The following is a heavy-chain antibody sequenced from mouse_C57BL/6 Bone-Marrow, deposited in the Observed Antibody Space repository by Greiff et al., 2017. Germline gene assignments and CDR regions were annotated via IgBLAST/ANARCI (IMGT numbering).Heavy chain of an antibody. V-gene: IGHV14-3*01. D-gene: IGHD2-3*01. CDR1: GFNIKNTY. Sequence: VQLQQSVAELVRPGASVKLSCTASGFNIKNTYMHWVKQRPEQGLEWIGRIDPANGNTKSAPKFQGKATITAATSSNTAYLQLISPTSEDTAIYYCARMGLLRRAWFAYWGQGTLVTVSA. J-gene: IGHJ3*01. CDR2: IDPANGNT. CDR3: ARMGLLRRAWFAY.